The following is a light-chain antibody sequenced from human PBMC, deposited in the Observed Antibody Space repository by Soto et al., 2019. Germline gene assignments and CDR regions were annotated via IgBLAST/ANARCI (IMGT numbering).Light chain of an antibody. V-gene: IGKV3-20*01. Sequence: IVLTPSPGTPSLSPGARVTLSCRASQSISGSYLAWYQQKRGQAPRLLVYGATTRATGIPDRFSGSGSGSDFTLTISRLEPEDFAVYYCQQYGYLGTFGQGTKVDIK. CDR2: GAT. CDR3: QQYGYLGT. CDR1: QSISGSY. J-gene: IGKJ1*01.